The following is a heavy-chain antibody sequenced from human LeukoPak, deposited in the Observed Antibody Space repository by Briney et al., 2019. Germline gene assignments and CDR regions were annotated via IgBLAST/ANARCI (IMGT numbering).Heavy chain of an antibody. J-gene: IGHJ6*03. CDR1: GFTFSSYG. D-gene: IGHD3-3*01. CDR3: ARARPFGVYYMDV. V-gene: IGHV3-30*02. CDR2: IRYDGSSK. Sequence: QSGGSLRLSCAASGFTFSSYGMHWVRQAPGKGLEWVAFIRYDGSSKYYADSVKGRFTLSRDNSKNTLYLQMNSLRDEDTAVYYCARARPFGVYYMDVWGEGTTVTVSS.